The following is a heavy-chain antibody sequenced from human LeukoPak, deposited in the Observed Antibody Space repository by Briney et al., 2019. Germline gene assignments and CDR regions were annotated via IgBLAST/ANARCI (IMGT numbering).Heavy chain of an antibody. Sequence: GGSLRLSCAASGFSCSSYDMNWVRQAPGKGLEWVSYISSSGSTIYYADSVKGRFTISRDNAKNSLYLQMNSLRAEDTAIYYCAREHQEAGNYFDYWGQGTLVTVSS. CDR2: ISSSGSTI. D-gene: IGHD6-19*01. CDR1: GFSCSSYD. CDR3: AREHQEAGNYFDY. V-gene: IGHV3-48*03. J-gene: IGHJ4*02.